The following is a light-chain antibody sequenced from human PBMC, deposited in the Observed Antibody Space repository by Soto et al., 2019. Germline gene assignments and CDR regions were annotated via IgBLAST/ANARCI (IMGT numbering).Light chain of an antibody. CDR1: QSVSSSY. Sequence: EIVLTQSPGTLSLSPGERATLSCRASQSVSSSYLAWHQQKPGQAPRLLIFGTPSRATDIPDRFSGSGSGTDFTLTISRLEPEELAVYYCQQYGSSPHTFGQGTKLKIK. CDR3: QQYGSSPHT. CDR2: GTP. J-gene: IGKJ2*01. V-gene: IGKV3-20*01.